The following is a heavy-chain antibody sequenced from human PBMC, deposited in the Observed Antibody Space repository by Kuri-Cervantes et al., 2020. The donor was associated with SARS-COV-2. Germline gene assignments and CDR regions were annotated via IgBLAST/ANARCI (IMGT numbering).Heavy chain of an antibody. J-gene: IGHJ6*03. CDR3: ARLRRHNNAWFVTGYYMDV. D-gene: IGHD3-10*01. V-gene: IGHV4-34*01. CDR2: INYSGTT. CDR1: GGSFSDNH. Sequence: SETLSLTCAVYGGSFSDNHWTWVRRPPGKGLEWIGEINYSGTTNYNPSLKSRVAMSVDTSKNQFSLNLTSVTAADTAVYYCARLRRHNNAWFVTGYYMDVWGKGTTVTVSS.